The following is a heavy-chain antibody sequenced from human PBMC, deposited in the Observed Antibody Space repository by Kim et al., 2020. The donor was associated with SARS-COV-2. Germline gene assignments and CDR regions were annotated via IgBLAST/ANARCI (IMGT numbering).Heavy chain of an antibody. J-gene: IGHJ4*02. Sequence: NHTPSLKSRVTISVDPSKTQFSLKRSSVTAADTAVYYCARDPTTVAAFDYWGQGTLVTVSS. D-gene: IGHD4-4*01. CDR3: ARDPTTVAAFDY. V-gene: IGHV4-59*01.